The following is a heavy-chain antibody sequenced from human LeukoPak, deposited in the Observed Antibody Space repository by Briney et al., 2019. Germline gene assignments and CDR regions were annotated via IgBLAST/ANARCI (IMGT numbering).Heavy chain of an antibody. D-gene: IGHD6-19*01. CDR3: AKDYLAVAGRGSSNAFDI. V-gene: IGHV3-43*02. CDR2: ISGDGGST. J-gene: IGHJ3*02. Sequence: GGSLRLFCAASGFTFDDYAMHWVRQAPGKGLEWVSLISGDGGSTYYADSVKGRFTIARDNSKNSLYLQMNSLRTEDTALYYCAKDYLAVAGRGSSNAFDIWGQGTMVTVSS. CDR1: GFTFDDYA.